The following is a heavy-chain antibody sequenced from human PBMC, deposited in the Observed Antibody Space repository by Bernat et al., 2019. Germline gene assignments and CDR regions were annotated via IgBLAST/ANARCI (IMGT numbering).Heavy chain of an antibody. D-gene: IGHD2-2*01. CDR2: IYSGGST. Sequence: EVQLVESGGGLVQPGGSLRLSCAASGFTVSSNYMSWVRQAPGKGLEWVSVIYSGGSTYYADSVKGRFTISRENSKNTLYLQMNSLRAEDTAVYYCARDRRYCSSTSGYFWFDYWGQGTLVTVSS. CDR3: ARDRRYCSSTSGYFWFDY. CDR1: GFTVSSNY. J-gene: IGHJ5*01. V-gene: IGHV3-66*01.